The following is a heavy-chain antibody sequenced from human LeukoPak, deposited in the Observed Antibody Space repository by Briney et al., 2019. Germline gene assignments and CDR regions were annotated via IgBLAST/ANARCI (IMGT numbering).Heavy chain of an antibody. Sequence: SETLSLTCTVSGGSISSSNYYWGWIRQPPGKGLEWIGSIYYSGSTYYNPSLKSRVTISVDTSKNQFSLKLSSVTAADTAVYYCARDSSDSSGYYYGLAFDIWGQGTMVTVSS. CDR3: ARDSSDSSGYYYGLAFDI. D-gene: IGHD3-22*01. J-gene: IGHJ3*02. V-gene: IGHV4-39*07. CDR1: GGSISSSNYY. CDR2: IYYSGST.